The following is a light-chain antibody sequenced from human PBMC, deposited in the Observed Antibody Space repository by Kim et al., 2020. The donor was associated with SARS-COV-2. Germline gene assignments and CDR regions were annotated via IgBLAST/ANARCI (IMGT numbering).Light chain of an antibody. V-gene: IGKV1-39*01. CDR2: AAS. CDR1: QSISSY. J-gene: IGKJ3*01. CDR3: QQSYSTPLST. Sequence: DIQMTQSPSSLSASVGDRVTITCRASQSISSYLNWYQQKPGKAPKLLIYAASSLQSGVPSRFSGSGSGTDFTLTISSLQPEDFATYYCQQSYSTPLSTFGPG.